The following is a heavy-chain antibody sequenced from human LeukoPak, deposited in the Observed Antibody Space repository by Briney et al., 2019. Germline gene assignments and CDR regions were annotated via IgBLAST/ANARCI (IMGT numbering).Heavy chain of an antibody. Sequence: GGSLRLSCAASGLTFSNYWMSWVRLAPGKGLEWVANIKQDGSEKYYVDSVEGRFTISRDNAKNLLSLQMNSLRAEDTAVYHCARVFIVGSRSVFDFWGQGTLVTVSS. V-gene: IGHV3-7*01. J-gene: IGHJ4*02. CDR3: ARVFIVGSRSVFDF. CDR1: GLTFSNYW. D-gene: IGHD2-21*01. CDR2: IKQDGSEK.